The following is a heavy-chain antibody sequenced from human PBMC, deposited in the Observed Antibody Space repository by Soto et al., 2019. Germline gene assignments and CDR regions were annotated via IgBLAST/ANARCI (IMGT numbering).Heavy chain of an antibody. CDR2: ISYDGSNK. CDR3: AKDRGAVAYY. D-gene: IGHD6-19*01. CDR1: GFTFSSYG. Sequence: QVQLVESGGGVVQPGRSLRLSCAASGFTFSSYGMHWVRQAPGKGLEWVAVISYDGSNKYYADSVKGRFTISRDNSKNTLYLQMNSLRAEDTAEYYCAKDRGAVAYYWGQGTLVTVSS. V-gene: IGHV3-30*18. J-gene: IGHJ4*02.